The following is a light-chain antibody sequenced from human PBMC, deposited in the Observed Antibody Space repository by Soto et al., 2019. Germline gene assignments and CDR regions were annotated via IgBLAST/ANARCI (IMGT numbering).Light chain of an antibody. CDR2: EVS. CDR3: SSFAGSNNLV. V-gene: IGLV2-8*01. CDR1: SSDIGGYNY. Sequence: QSALTQPPSASGSPGQSVTISCTGTSSDIGGYNYVSWYQQHPYKAPKLMIYEVSKRPSGVPDRFSGSKSGNSASLTVSGLQAEDEADYYCSSFAGSNNLVFGGGTQLTVL. J-gene: IGLJ2*01.